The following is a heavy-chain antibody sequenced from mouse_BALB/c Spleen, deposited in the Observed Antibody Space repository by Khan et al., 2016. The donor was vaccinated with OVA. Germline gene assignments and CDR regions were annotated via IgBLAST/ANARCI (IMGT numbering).Heavy chain of an antibody. D-gene: IGHD1-1*01. CDR3: ACELRGFAY. Sequence: EVKLLESGPSLVKPSQTLSLTCSVTGDSITRGYWNWIRKFPGNKLDYMGYISYSGNTYCNPSLNSRISITRETSTTQYYLQLNSVTTEDTVTYYCACELRGFAYWGQGTLVTVSA. CDR1: GDSITRGY. CDR2: ISYSGNT. V-gene: IGHV3-8*02. J-gene: IGHJ3*01.